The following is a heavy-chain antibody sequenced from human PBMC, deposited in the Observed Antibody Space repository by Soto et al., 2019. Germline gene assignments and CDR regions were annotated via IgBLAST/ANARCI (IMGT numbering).Heavy chain of an antibody. CDR1: GFSFRNYG. V-gene: IGHV3-23*01. CDR2: IIGNGDTT. CDR3: AKDYDYGDSLPFDY. Sequence: EVQLLEAGGGLVQPGGSLRLSCAASGFSFRNYGISWVRQAPGKGLEWLSAIIGNGDTTYYAASVRGRFTISRDNSKDTLYLQLNDLGAEDTAIYYSAKDYDYGDSLPFDYWGLGTLVTVSS. J-gene: IGHJ4*02. D-gene: IGHD4-17*01.